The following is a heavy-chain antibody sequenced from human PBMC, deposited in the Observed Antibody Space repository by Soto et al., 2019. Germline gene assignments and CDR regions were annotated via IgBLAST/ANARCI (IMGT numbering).Heavy chain of an antibody. CDR1: GFTFSSYA. CDR3: AKDPGYYDFWSGYYIAGNWFDP. Sequence: GGSLRLSCAASGFTFSSYAMSWARQAPGKGLEWVSAISGSGGSTYYADSVKGRFTISRDNSKNTLYLQMNSLRAEDTAVYYCAKDPGYYDFWSGYYIAGNWFDPWGQGTLVTVSS. J-gene: IGHJ5*02. D-gene: IGHD3-3*01. CDR2: ISGSGGST. V-gene: IGHV3-23*01.